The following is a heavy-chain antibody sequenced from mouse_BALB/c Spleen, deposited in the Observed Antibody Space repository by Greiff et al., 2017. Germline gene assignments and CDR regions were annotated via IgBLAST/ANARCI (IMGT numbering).Heavy chain of an antibody. D-gene: IGHD4-1*01. CDR1: GYTFTSYV. CDR3: ARGEDWEGFDV. V-gene: IGHV1-14*01. CDR2: INPYNDGT. J-gene: IGHJ1*01. Sequence: EVQLQQSRPELVKPGASVKMSCKASGYTFTSYVMHWVKQKPGQGLEWIGYINPYNDGTKYNEKFKGKATLTSDKSSSTAYMELSSLTSEDSAVYYCARGEDWEGFDVWGAGTTVTVSS.